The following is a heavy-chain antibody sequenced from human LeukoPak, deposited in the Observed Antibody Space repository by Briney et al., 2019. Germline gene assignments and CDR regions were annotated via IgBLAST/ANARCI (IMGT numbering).Heavy chain of an antibody. D-gene: IGHD2-8*01. V-gene: IGHV4-4*09. CDR3: ARLASRVGVGPGHYYYMDV. CDR2: IYTSGST. CDR1: GGSISSYY. Sequence: PSETLSLTCTVSGGSISSYYWSWIRQPPGKGLEWIGYIYTSGSTNYNPSLKSRVTISVDTSKNQFSLKLSSVTAADTAVYYCARLASRVGVGPGHYYYMDVWGKGTTVTVSS. J-gene: IGHJ6*03.